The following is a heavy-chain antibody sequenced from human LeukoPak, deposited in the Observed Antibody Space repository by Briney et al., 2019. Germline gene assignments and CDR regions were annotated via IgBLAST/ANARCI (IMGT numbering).Heavy chain of an antibody. CDR2: INPSGGST. Sequence: ASVKVSCKASGYTFTSYYMHWVRQAPGQGLEWMGIINPSGGSTSYAQKFQGRVTMTRDTSTSTVNMELSSLRSEDTAVYYCARDGGSYGGYLYRDYWGQGTLVTVSS. J-gene: IGHJ4*02. D-gene: IGHD5-12*01. CDR3: ARDGGSYGGYLYRDY. V-gene: IGHV1-46*01. CDR1: GYTFTSYY.